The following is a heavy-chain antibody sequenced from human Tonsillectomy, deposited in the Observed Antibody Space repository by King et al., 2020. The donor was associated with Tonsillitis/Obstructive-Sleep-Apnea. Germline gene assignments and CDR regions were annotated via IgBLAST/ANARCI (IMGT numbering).Heavy chain of an antibody. V-gene: IGHV3-23*01. D-gene: IGHD5-24*01. J-gene: IGHJ3*02. CDR2: ISCSGGSS. CDR1: GFTFSSYA. CDR3: AKKGRDGYNHDAFDI. Sequence: VQLLESGGGLVQPGGSLRLSCAASGFTFSSYAMSWVRQDPGKGLEWVSAISCSGGSSYYADSVKGRFTISRANSKNTLYLQMNSLRAEDTAVYYCAKKGRDGYNHDAFDIWGQGTMVTVSS.